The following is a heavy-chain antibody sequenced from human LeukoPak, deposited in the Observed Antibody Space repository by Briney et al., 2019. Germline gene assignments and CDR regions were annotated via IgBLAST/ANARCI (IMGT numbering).Heavy chain of an antibody. J-gene: IGHJ6*02. CDR3: AKDTRNAVVSRGYGIDV. V-gene: IGHV3-43*02. CDR1: GFTPDDFA. Sequence: GGSLRVSCATPGFTPDDFAMHWVRQPPGKGLEWVSLISGDGISIYNADSVKGRFIISRDNNNSSLYLEMNSLRTEDTAFYYCAKDTRNAVVSRGYGIDVWGQGTPVTVSS. CDR2: ISGDGISI. D-gene: IGHD2-15*01.